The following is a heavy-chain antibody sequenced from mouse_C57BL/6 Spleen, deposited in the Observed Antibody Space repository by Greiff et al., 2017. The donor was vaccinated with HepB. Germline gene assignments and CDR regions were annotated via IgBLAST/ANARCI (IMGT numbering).Heavy chain of an antibody. CDR3: TPGSSYGAY. CDR1: GFNIKDDY. J-gene: IGHJ3*01. CDR2: IDPENGDT. D-gene: IGHD1-1*01. V-gene: IGHV14-4*01. Sequence: VQLQQSGAELVRPGASVKLSCTASGFNIKDDYMHWVKQRPEQGLEWIGCIDPENGDTEYASKFQGKATITADTSSNTAYLQLSSLTSEDTAVYYCTPGSSYGAYWGQGTLVTVSA.